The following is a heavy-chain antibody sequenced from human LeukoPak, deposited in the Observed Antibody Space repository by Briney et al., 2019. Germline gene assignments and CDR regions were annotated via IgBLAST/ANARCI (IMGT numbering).Heavy chain of an antibody. CDR1: GFTFSSYW. J-gene: IGHJ4*02. D-gene: IGHD1-26*01. CDR3: ARDPSYSENLDY. Sequence: RPGGSLRLSCAASGFTFSSYWMHWVRQAPGKGLVWVSRINSDGSSTTYADSVKGRFTISRDNAKNTLYLQMNSLRAEDTAVYYCARDPSYSENLDYWGQGTLVTVSP. CDR2: INSDGSST. V-gene: IGHV3-74*01.